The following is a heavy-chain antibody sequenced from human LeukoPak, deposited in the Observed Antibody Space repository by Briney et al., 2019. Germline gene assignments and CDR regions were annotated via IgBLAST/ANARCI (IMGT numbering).Heavy chain of an antibody. V-gene: IGHV1-2*02. D-gene: IGHD3-3*01. CDR1: GYTFTGYY. Sequence: GASVKVSCKASGYTFTGYYMHWVRQAPGQGLEWMGWINPNSGGTNYAQKFQGRVTMTRDTSISTAYMELSRLRSDDTAVYYCARNAAFGVVIDIWFDPWGQGTLVTVSS. CDR3: ARNAAFGVVIDIWFDP. J-gene: IGHJ5*02. CDR2: INPNSGGT.